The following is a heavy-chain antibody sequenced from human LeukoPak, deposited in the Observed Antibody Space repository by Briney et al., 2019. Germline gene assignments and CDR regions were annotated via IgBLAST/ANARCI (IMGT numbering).Heavy chain of an antibody. V-gene: IGHV3-11*01. CDR2: ISRSGSTK. CDR3: AKDPSWSGYFDY. CDR1: GFTFSDYN. Sequence: GGSLRLSCAASGFTFSDYNMRWIRQAPGKGLEWVSSISRSGSTKYYADSVKGRFTISRDNSKNTQYLQMNSLRAEDTAVYYCAKDPSWSGYFDYWGQGTLVTVSS. J-gene: IGHJ4*02. D-gene: IGHD6-13*01.